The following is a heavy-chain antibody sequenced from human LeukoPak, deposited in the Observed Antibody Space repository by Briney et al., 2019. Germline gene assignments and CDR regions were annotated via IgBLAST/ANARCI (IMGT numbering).Heavy chain of an antibody. CDR2: INPNSGGT. Sequence: GASVKVSCKASGYTFTGYYMHWVRQAPGQGLEWMGWINPNSGGTNYAQKFQGRVTMTRDTSISTAYMELSRLRSDDTAVYYCARDYYDSSGYYFPWGQGTLVTVSS. D-gene: IGHD3-22*01. J-gene: IGHJ5*02. CDR1: GYTFTGYY. CDR3: ARDYYDSSGYYFP. V-gene: IGHV1-2*02.